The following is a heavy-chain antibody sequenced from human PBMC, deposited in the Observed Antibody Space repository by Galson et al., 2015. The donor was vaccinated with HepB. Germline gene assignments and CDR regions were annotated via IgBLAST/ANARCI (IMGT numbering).Heavy chain of an antibody. Sequence: SVKVSCKASGYTFTSYDINWVRQATGQGLEWMGWMNPNSGNTGYAQKFQGRVTMTRNTSISTAYMELSSLRSEDTAVYYCARVRLYSGAFDIWGQGTMVTVSS. V-gene: IGHV1-8*01. CDR3: ARVRLYSGAFDI. CDR1: GYTFTSYD. J-gene: IGHJ3*02. D-gene: IGHD2-15*01. CDR2: MNPNSGNT.